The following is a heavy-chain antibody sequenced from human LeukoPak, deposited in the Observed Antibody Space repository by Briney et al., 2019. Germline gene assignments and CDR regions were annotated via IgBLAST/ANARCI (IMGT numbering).Heavy chain of an antibody. CDR2: MNPNSGNT. V-gene: IGHV1-8*03. D-gene: IGHD3-22*01. Sequence: ASVKVSCKASGYTFTSYDISWVRQATGQGLEWMGWMNPNSGNTGYAQKFQGRVTITRNTSISTAYMELSSLRSEDTAVYYCARGKVYYYDSSGYQDRNNWFDPWGQGTLVTVSS. J-gene: IGHJ5*02. CDR1: GYTFTSYD. CDR3: ARGKVYYYDSSGYQDRNNWFDP.